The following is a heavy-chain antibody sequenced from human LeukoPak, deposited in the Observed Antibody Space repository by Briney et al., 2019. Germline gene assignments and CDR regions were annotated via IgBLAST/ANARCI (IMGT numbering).Heavy chain of an antibody. D-gene: IGHD1-7*01. CDR3: ASTGTGGFDY. J-gene: IGHJ4*02. CDR2: IYHSGST. V-gene: IGHV4-30-2*02. CDR1: GGSISSGGYS. Sequence: SQTLSLTCAVSGGSISSGGYSWSWIRQPPGKGLEWIGYIYHSGSTYYNPSLKSRVTISVDRSNNQFSLKLSSVTAADTAVYYCASTGTGGFDYWGQGTLVTVSS.